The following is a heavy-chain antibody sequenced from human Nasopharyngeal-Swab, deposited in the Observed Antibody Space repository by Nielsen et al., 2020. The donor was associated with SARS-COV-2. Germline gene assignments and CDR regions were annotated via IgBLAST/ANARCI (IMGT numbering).Heavy chain of an antibody. V-gene: IGHV1-58*01. J-gene: IGHJ4*02. CDR3: ASRALTDDYFDY. D-gene: IGHD2-21*02. Sequence: SATVSCKASGFTFTSSAVQWVRQARRQRLEGMGWIVVGEGNTNYAQRFQERVTITRDMSTSTAYMELSSLTSEDKAVYYRASRALTDDYFDYWGQGTLVTVSS. CDR2: IVVGEGNT. CDR1: GFTFTSSA.